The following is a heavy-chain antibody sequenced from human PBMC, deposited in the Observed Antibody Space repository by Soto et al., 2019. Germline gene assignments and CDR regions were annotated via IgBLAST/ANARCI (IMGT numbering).Heavy chain of an antibody. CDR2: ISAYNGNT. CDR3: ARTKGRCISTSCYAYGMDV. CDR1: GYTFTNYG. D-gene: IGHD2-2*01. Sequence: QVQLVQSGAEVKKPGASVKVSCKASGYTFTNYGISWVRQAPGQGLEWMGWISAYNGNTNYAQKLQGRVTMTTETXXSXAXXEMRSLRSDDTAVYYCARTKGRCISTSCYAYGMDVWGQGTTVTVSS. V-gene: IGHV1-18*01. J-gene: IGHJ6*02.